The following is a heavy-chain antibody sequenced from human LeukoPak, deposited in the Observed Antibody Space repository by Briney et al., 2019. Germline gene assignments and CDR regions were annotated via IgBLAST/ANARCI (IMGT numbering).Heavy chain of an antibody. V-gene: IGHV4-59*01. CDR2: IYYSGST. D-gene: IGHD1-26*01. J-gene: IGHJ4*02. CDR3: ARDQGDYFDY. CDR1: TGSMSSYY. Sequence: SETLSLTCSVSTGSMSSYYWSWIRQPPGKGLEWIGYIYYSGSTKYNPSFKSRVTISVDTSKSQFSLNLRSATAADTAVYYCARDQGDYFDYWGQGTLVIVSS.